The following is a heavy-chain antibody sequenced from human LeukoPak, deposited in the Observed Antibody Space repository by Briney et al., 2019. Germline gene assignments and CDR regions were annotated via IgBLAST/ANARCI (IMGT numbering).Heavy chain of an antibody. V-gene: IGHV3-11*01. CDR1: GFTFTDYY. CDR2: ISVSGRII. J-gene: IGHJ4*02. Sequence: PGGSLRLSCAASGFTFTDYYMSWIREAPGKGLEWVSYISVSGRIIYYADSVKGQFTISRDNAKNSLYLQMSSLRAEDTAVYYCARKVNGIFDYWGQGTLVTVSS. CDR3: ARKVNGIFDY. D-gene: IGHD1-26*01.